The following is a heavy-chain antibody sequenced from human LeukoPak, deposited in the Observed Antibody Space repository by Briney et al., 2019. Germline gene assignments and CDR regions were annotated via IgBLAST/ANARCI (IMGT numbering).Heavy chain of an antibody. Sequence: GSLRLSCAASGFTFSSYEMNWVRQAPGKGLEWISYISSSGSTIYYADSVKGRFTISRDNAKNSLYLQMNSLRAEDTAVYYCARGIRGPSNYWGQGTLVTVSS. CDR1: GFTFSSYE. CDR2: ISSSGSTI. D-gene: IGHD3-10*01. V-gene: IGHV3-48*03. CDR3: ARGIRGPSNY. J-gene: IGHJ4*02.